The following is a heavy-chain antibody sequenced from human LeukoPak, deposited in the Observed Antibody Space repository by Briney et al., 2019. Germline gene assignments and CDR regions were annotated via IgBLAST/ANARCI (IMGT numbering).Heavy chain of an antibody. V-gene: IGHV4-61*01. CDR1: GGSINRGTFF. CDR2: ISNSGST. CDR3: ARSPSGYRFDS. J-gene: IGHJ4*02. Sequence: SETLSLTCAVSGGSINRGTFFWTWIRKPPGKGLEWIGYISNSGSTNYHPSLKSRVIISSDTSKTQFTLKLTSVTAADTAVYYCARSPSGYRFDSWGQGTLVTVSS. D-gene: IGHD3-22*01.